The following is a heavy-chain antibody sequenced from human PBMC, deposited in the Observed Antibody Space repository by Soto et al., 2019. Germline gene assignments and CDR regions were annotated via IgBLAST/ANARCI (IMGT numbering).Heavy chain of an antibody. D-gene: IGHD4-4*01. Sequence: EVQLVQSGAEVKKPGESLRISCKGSGYSFTSYWISWVRQMPGKGLEWMGRIDPSDSYTNYSPSFQGHVTISADKSISTAYLQWSSLKASDTAMYYCARHEGDDYRHVYYYYGMDVWGQGTTVTVSS. CDR2: IDPSDSYT. CDR1: GYSFTSYW. V-gene: IGHV5-10-1*03. J-gene: IGHJ6*02. CDR3: ARHEGDDYRHVYYYYGMDV.